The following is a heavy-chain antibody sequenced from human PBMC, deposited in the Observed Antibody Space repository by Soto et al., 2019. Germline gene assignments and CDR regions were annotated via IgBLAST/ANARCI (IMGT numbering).Heavy chain of an antibody. CDR2: IDPSDSYT. CDR3: ARRASGADPPYGMEV. J-gene: IGHJ6*02. V-gene: IGHV5-10-1*01. Sequence: PGESLKISCKGSGYSFTSYWISWVRQMPGKGLEWMGRIDPSDSYTNYSPSFQGHVTISADKSISTAYLQWSSLKASDTAMYYFARRASGADPPYGMEVWGQGTTVTVSS. D-gene: IGHD3-10*01. CDR1: GYSFTSYW.